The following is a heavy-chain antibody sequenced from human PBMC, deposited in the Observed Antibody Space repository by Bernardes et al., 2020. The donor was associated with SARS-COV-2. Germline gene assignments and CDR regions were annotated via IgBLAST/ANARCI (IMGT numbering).Heavy chain of an antibody. D-gene: IGHD3-10*01. CDR3: AREQNALVRGVIDS. Sequence: SETLSLTCTVSGGSISGFYWSWIRQSPGKELEWIGYIYSSWSTNNNPTLNSRVTISIDTSKNQFSLKVNSVTAADTAVYYCAREQNALVRGVIDSWGQGILVTVS. CDR2: IYSSWST. J-gene: IGHJ5*01. CDR1: GGSISGFY. V-gene: IGHV4-59*01.